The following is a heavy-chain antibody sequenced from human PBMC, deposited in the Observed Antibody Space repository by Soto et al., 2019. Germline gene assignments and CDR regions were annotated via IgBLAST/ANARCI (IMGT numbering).Heavy chain of an antibody. CDR1: GFTFSSYA. CDR3: ARVYSSSWYDCFDI. D-gene: IGHD6-13*01. Sequence: EVQLVESGGGLVQPGGSLRLSCAASGFTFSSYAMHWVRQAPGKGLEYVSAISSNGGSTYYANSVKGRFTISRDNSKNPVYLQMGSLRAEDMAVYYCARVYSSSWYDCFDIWGQGTMVTVSS. CDR2: ISSNGGST. J-gene: IGHJ3*02. V-gene: IGHV3-64*01.